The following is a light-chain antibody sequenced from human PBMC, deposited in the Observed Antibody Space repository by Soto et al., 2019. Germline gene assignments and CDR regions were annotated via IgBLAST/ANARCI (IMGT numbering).Light chain of an antibody. J-gene: IGKJ1*01. CDR1: QGIDSY. V-gene: IGKV1-6*01. Sequence: AIPLTQSPSPLSASVGDRVTITCRASQGIDSYLAWYQQRPGKVPQLLIYETSILQSGVSSRFSGSGSGTDFTLTISSLQPEDFATYYCLQDYNYPRTFGQGTKVDIK. CDR2: ETS. CDR3: LQDYNYPRT.